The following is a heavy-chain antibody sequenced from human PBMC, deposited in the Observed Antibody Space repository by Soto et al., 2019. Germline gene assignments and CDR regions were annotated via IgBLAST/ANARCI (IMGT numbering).Heavy chain of an antibody. CDR1: GGSVSSSSYF. Sequence: PSETLSLTCTVSGGSVSSSSYFWGWIRQPPGRGLEWIGSIYYGGTTYYNSSLKSRLTISVDTSKNQFSLRLSSVTAADTAVYYCARAGDSSGPVALGYWGQGTLVTVSS. D-gene: IGHD6-19*01. CDR3: ARAGDSSGPVALGY. CDR2: IYYGGTT. V-gene: IGHV4-39*01. J-gene: IGHJ4*02.